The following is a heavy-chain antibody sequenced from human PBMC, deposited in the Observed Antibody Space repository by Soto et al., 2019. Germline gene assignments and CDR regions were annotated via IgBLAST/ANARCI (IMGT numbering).Heavy chain of an antibody. CDR1: GFTFSSYS. D-gene: IGHD3-10*01. Sequence: GGSLRLSCAASGFTFSSYSMNWVRQAPGKGLEWVSSISSSSSYIYYADSVKGRFTISRDNAKNSLYLQMNSLRAEDTAVYYCARENYYGSGSYDEENYYMDVWGKGTTVTVSS. V-gene: IGHV3-21*01. J-gene: IGHJ6*03. CDR2: ISSSSSYI. CDR3: ARENYYGSGSYDEENYYMDV.